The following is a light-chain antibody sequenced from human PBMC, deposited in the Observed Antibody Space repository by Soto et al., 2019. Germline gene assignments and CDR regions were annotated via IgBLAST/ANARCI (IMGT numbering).Light chain of an antibody. Sequence: LQMTQSPSTLSASIGDRATFPCRASQSISDWLAWYQQKPGKAPKLLIYKTSRLESGVPARFSGSGYGTEFTLTISSLQPDDFATYYCQQYNSYWTFGQGTKVDIK. CDR2: KTS. V-gene: IGKV1-5*03. J-gene: IGKJ1*01. CDR1: QSISDW. CDR3: QQYNSYWT.